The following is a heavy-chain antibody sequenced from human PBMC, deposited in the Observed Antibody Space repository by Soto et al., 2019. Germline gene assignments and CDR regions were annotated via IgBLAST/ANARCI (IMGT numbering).Heavy chain of an antibody. CDR3: ARDGLDYYGLDV. Sequence: QVQLVESGGGLVKPGESLRLSCAASGFTLSDYYMTWVRQTPGKGLEWISYISSTGGTVNYADSVKGRFTISRDNIKNSLLLQMTRLRDGDTAVYYCARDGLDYYGLDVWGQGTTVTVSS. CDR1: GFTLSDYY. J-gene: IGHJ6*02. V-gene: IGHV3-11*01. CDR2: ISSTGGTV.